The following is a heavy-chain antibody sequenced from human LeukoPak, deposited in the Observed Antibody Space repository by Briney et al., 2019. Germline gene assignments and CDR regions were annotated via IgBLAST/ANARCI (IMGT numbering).Heavy chain of an antibody. J-gene: IGHJ4*02. CDR3: ARDSSSSNFDY. D-gene: IGHD6-6*01. CDR2: IKEDGNES. V-gene: IGHV3-7*01. Sequence: GGSLRLSCAASGFNFGEFWMAWVRQTPGMGLEWVADIKEDGNESFYVDSVKGRFTISRDNAKNSLYLQMNSLRAEDTAVYYCARDSSSSNFDYWGQGTLVTVSS. CDR1: GFNFGEFW.